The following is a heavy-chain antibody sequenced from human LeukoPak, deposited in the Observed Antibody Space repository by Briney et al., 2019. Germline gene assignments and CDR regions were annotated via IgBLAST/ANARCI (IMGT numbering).Heavy chain of an antibody. CDR2: ISSSSSYI. CDR3: ARDPLGYCSSTSCYASWFDP. D-gene: IGHD2-2*01. CDR1: GFTFSNYW. J-gene: IGHJ5*02. V-gene: IGHV3-21*01. Sequence: GGSLRLSCAASGFTFSNYWMHWVRQAPGKGLEWVSSISSSSSYIYYADSVKGRFTISRDNAKNSLYLQMNSLRAEDTAVYYCARDPLGYCSSTSCYASWFDPWGQGTLVTVSS.